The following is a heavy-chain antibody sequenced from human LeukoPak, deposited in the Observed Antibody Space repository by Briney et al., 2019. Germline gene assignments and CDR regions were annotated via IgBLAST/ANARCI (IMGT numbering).Heavy chain of an antibody. CDR2: ISHSGGST. V-gene: IGHV3-23*01. CDR3: AKDLTRYYDSSGYYDY. CDR1: GFTFSSFA. J-gene: IGHJ4*02. Sequence: GGSLRLSCAASGFTFSSFAMNWVRQAPGKGLEWVSAISHSGGSTYYADSVKGRLTISRDNSKNTLYLQMNSLRAEDTAVYYCAKDLTRYYDSSGYYDYWGQGTLVTVSS. D-gene: IGHD3-22*01.